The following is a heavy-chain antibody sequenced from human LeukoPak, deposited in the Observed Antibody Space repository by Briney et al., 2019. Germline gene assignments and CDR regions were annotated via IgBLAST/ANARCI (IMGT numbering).Heavy chain of an antibody. CDR3: ARSPYTLKFDY. D-gene: IGHD3-16*01. Sequence: SETLSLTCTVSGGSISSYYWSWIRQPPGKGLEWIGYIYYSGSTNYNPSLKSRVTISVDTSKNQFSLKLSSVTAADTAAYYCARSPYTLKFDYWGQGTLVTVSS. CDR1: GGSISSYY. J-gene: IGHJ4*02. V-gene: IGHV4-59*01. CDR2: IYYSGST.